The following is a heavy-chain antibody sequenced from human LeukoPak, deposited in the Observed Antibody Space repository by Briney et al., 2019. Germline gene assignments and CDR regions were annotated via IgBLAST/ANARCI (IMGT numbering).Heavy chain of an antibody. CDR2: IYTSGST. D-gene: IGHD3-10*01. V-gene: IGHV4-4*07. Sequence: KPSETLSLTCTVSGGSISSYYWSWIRQPAGKGLEWIGRIYTSGSTNCNPSLKSRVTMSVDTSKNKFSLKLSSVTAADTAVYCCARTTMVRSRGNRYYFDYWGQGTLVTVSS. CDR1: GGSISSYY. CDR3: ARTTMVRSRGNRYYFDY. J-gene: IGHJ4*02.